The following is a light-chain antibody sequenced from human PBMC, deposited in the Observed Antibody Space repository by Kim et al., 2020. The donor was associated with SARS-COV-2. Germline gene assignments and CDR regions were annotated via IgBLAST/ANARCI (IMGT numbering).Light chain of an antibody. J-gene: IGLJ2*01. CDR3: AGWDDTLNGVV. CDR1: NSNLECNA. Sequence: GQRVTISFSGTNSNLECNAVTWYQKLPGTAPKLLIYSDNKRPSGVHDRVSGSKAGTSASLAISGLQSEDGADYYCAGWDDTLNGVVFGGGTQLTVL. V-gene: IGLV1-44*01. CDR2: SDN.